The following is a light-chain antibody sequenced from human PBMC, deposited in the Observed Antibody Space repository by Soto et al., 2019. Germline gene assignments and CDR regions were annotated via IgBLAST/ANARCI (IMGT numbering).Light chain of an antibody. J-gene: IGKJ5*01. CDR2: GAS. Sequence: EIVLTQSPGTLSLSPGERATLSCRASQSVSSSYLAWYRQKPGQAPWLLIYGASNRASGVPDRFSGSGSGTDFTLTISGLEPEDFAVYYCQQYDSSPFTCGQGTRLDIK. V-gene: IGKV3-20*01. CDR3: QQYDSSPFT. CDR1: QSVSSSY.